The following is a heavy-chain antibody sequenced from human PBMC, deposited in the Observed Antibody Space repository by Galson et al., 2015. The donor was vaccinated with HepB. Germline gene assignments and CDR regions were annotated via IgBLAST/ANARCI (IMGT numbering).Heavy chain of an antibody. J-gene: IGHJ6*02. CDR1: GFTFSSYG. D-gene: IGHD4-17*01. CDR3: AKDLKDWEYGDDVSGRDV. V-gene: IGHV3-33*06. Sequence: SLRLSCAASGFTFSSYGMHWVRQAPGKGLEWVAVIWYDGSNKYYADSVKGRFTISRDNSKNTLYLQMNSLRAEDTAVYYCAKDLKDWEYGDDVSGRDVWGQGTTVTVSS. CDR2: IWYDGSNK.